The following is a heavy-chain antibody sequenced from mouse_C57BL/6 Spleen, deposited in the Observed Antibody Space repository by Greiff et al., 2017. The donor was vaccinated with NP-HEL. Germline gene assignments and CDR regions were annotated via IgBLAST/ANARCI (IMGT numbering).Heavy chain of an antibody. D-gene: IGHD1-1*01. J-gene: IGHJ4*01. CDR1: GYTFTSYW. Sequence: QVQLKQSGAELVKPGASVKLSCKASGYTFTSYWMQWVKQRPGQGLEWIGEIDPSDSYTNYNQKFKGKATLTVDTSSSPAYMQLSSLTSEDSAVYYCARGDFITTVVHYAMDYWGQGTSVTVSS. V-gene: IGHV1-50*01. CDR3: ARGDFITTVVHYAMDY. CDR2: IDPSDSYT.